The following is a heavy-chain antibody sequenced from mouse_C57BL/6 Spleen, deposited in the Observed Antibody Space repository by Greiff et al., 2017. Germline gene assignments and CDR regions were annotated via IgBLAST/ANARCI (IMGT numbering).Heavy chain of an antibody. CDR2: INPSNGGT. Sequence: QVQLQQPGTELVKPGASVKLSCKASGYTFTSYWMHWVKQRPGQGLEWIGNINPSNGGTNYNEKFKSKATLTVDKSSSTAYMQLSSLTSEDSAVYFCAREDYGSIDVYAMDYWGQGTSVTVSS. J-gene: IGHJ4*01. V-gene: IGHV1-53*01. D-gene: IGHD1-1*01. CDR3: AREDYGSIDVYAMDY. CDR1: GYTFTSYW.